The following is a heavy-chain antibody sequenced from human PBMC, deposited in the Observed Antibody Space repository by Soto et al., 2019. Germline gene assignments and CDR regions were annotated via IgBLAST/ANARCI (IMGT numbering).Heavy chain of an antibody. CDR3: EREGAVPADIGHYYYGMDV. D-gene: IGHD2-2*02. CDR2: ISGSGGST. V-gene: IGHV3-23*01. Sequence: PGGSLRLSCSASGFTFSSYAMSWVRQAPGKGLEWVSAISGSGGSTYYADSVKGRFTISRDNSKNTLYLQMNSLRAEDTAVYYCEREGAVPADIGHYYYGMDVWGQGNTVTVSS. J-gene: IGHJ6*02. CDR1: GFTFSSYA.